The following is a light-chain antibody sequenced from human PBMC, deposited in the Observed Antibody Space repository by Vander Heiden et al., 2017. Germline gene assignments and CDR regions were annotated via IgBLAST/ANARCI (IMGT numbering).Light chain of an antibody. CDR3: QQYGSSPKT. V-gene: IGKV3-20*01. CDR1: QSVSGSS. CDR2: GAS. Sequence: EIVLTQSPGTLSLSPGESATLSCRASQSVSGSSLAWYQQKHGQPPRLLIFGASSRATGIPEKFSGSGSGTDFTLTISRLVPEDFAVYYCQQYGSSPKTFGQGTKLEI. J-gene: IGKJ2*01.